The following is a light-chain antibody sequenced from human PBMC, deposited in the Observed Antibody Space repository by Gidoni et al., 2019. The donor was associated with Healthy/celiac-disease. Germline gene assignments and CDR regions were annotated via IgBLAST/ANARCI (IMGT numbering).Light chain of an antibody. Sequence: AIQLTQSPASLSASVGDRVTITCRASQGIRNDLGWYQQKPGKAPKLLIYAASSLQSGVPSRFSGSGSGTDFTLTISSLQPEDFATYYCLQDYNYPYTFXXXTKLEIK. J-gene: IGKJ2*01. V-gene: IGKV1-6*01. CDR3: LQDYNYPYT. CDR2: AAS. CDR1: QGIRND.